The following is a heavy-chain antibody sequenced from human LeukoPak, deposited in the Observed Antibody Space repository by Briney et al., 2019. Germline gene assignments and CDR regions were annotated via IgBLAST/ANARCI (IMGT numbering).Heavy chain of an antibody. CDR1: GYTFTGYY. CDR2: INPNSGGT. V-gene: IGHV1-2*06. D-gene: IGHD3-22*01. J-gene: IGHJ4*02. Sequence: ASVKVSCTASGYTFTGYYINWVRQAPGQGLEWMGRINPNSGGTNYAQKFQGRVTMTRDTSINTAYMELSRLRSGDTAVYYCARDVSYYDSGYYYDYWGQGTLVTVSS. CDR3: ARDVSYYDSGYYYDY.